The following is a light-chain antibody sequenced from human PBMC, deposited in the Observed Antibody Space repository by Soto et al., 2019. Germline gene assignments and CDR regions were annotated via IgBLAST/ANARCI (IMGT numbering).Light chain of an antibody. CDR1: SSDVGSGNV. J-gene: IGLJ1*01. V-gene: IGLV2-23*01. CDR2: EAF. CDR3: CSHAGSDTYV. Sequence: QSALTQPASVSGSPGQSITISCTGTSSDVGSGNVVSWYQHYPGKAPQLMIYEAFQRPSGVSSRFSGSKSGNTASLTISGLQAEDEPDYYCCSHAGSDTYVFGTGTKLTVL.